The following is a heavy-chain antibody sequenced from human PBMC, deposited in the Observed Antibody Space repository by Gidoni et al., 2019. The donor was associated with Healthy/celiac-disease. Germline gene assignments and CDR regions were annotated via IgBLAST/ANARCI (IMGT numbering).Heavy chain of an antibody. J-gene: IGHJ6*02. D-gene: IGHD3-3*01. V-gene: IGHV1-2*04. CDR3: ARGSPLRFLEWLLSDYGMDV. Sequence: QVQLVQSGAEVKKPGAAVKVSCKASGYTFTGYYRKGVRQAPGKGLEWMGWINPNRGGTNYAQKFQGWVTMTRDTSISTAYMELSRLRSDDTAVYYCARGSPLRFLEWLLSDYGMDVWGQGTTVTVSS. CDR1: GYTFTGYY. CDR2: INPNRGGT.